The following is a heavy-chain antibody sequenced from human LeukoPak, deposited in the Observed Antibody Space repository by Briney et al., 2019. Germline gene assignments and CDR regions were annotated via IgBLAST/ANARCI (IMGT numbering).Heavy chain of an antibody. Sequence: GGSLRLSCAASGFTVSSNYMSWVRQAPGKGLEWVSIIYSGGSTFYADSVKGRFTISRDNARNTLYLQMNSLRAEDTAVYYCAKSDYFDSWGQGTLVTVSS. CDR2: IYSGGST. CDR1: GFTVSSNY. CDR3: AKSDYFDS. J-gene: IGHJ4*02. V-gene: IGHV3-53*01.